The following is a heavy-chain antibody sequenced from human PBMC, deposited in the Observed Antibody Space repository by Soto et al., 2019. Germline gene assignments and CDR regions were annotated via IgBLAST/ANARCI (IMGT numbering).Heavy chain of an antibody. CDR3: ASADYYDSSGYLNWFDP. CDR2: IIPIFGTA. V-gene: IGHV1-69*13. D-gene: IGHD3-22*01. CDR1: GGTFSSYA. J-gene: IGHJ5*02. Sequence: SVKVSCKASGGTFSSYAISWVRQAPGQGLEWMGGIIPIFGTANYAQKFQGRVTITADESTSTAYMELSSLRSEDTAVYYCASADYYDSSGYLNWFDPWGQGTLVTVSS.